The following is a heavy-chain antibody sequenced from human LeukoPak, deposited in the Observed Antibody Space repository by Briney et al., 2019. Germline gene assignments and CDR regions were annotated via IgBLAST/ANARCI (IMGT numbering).Heavy chain of an antibody. CDR2: IYPGDSDT. D-gene: IGHD3-22*01. Sequence: GESLKISCKGSGYSFTSYWIGWVRQMPGKGLEWMGIIYPGDSDTRYSPSFQGQVTISADKSISTAYLQWSSLKASDTAMYYCARTYDSSGYGLGWIDPWGQGTLVTVSS. CDR1: GYSFTSYW. CDR3: ARTYDSSGYGLGWIDP. V-gene: IGHV5-51*01. J-gene: IGHJ5*02.